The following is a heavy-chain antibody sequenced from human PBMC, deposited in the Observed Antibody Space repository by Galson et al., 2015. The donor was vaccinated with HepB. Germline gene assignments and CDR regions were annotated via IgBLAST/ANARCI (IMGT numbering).Heavy chain of an antibody. CDR2: MNPNSGNT. CDR1: GYTFTSYD. CDR3: ARGLGRWLQFVFGY. Sequence: SVKVSCKASGYTFTSYDINWVRQATGQGLEWMGWMNPNSGNTGYAQKFQGRVTMTRNTSISTAYMELSSLRSEDTAVYYCARGLGRWLQFVFGYWGQGTLVTVSS. J-gene: IGHJ4*02. D-gene: IGHD5-24*01. V-gene: IGHV1-8*01.